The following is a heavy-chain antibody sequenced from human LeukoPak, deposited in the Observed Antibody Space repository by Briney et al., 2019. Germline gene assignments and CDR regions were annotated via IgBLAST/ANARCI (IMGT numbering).Heavy chain of an antibody. V-gene: IGHV3-33*01. D-gene: IGHD5-24*01. J-gene: IGHJ4*02. Sequence: VLWYDGSNKYYADSVKGRFTISRDNSKNTLYLQMNSLRAEDTAVYYCARAGDGYNRIDYWGQGTLVTVSS. CDR3: ARAGDGYNRIDY. CDR2: LWYDGSNK.